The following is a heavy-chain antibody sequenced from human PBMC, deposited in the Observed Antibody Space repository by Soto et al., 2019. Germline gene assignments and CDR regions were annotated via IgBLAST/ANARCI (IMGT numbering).Heavy chain of an antibody. J-gene: IGHJ6*02. D-gene: IGHD4-4*01. Sequence: GQSLKSSCGGSVYIFSNYWMVWVRQMPGKGLEWMGIIYPGDSDTRYSPSFQGQVTISADKSISTAYLQWSSLKASDTAMYYCARRSSNSMEVWGQGTTVTVSS. CDR3: ARRSSNSMEV. CDR1: VYIFSNYW. CDR2: IYPGDSDT. V-gene: IGHV5-51*01.